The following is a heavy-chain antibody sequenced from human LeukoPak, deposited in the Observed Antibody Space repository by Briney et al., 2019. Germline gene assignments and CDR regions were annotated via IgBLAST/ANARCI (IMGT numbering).Heavy chain of an antibody. CDR3: ARGMASGWYDAFDI. D-gene: IGHD6-19*01. V-gene: IGHV3-30-3*01. CDR2: ISYDGSNK. J-gene: IGHJ3*02. CDR1: GFTFSSYA. Sequence: GRSLRLSCAASGFTFSSYAMHWVRQAPGKGLEWVAAISYDGSNKYYADSVKGRFTISRDNSKNTLYLQMNSLRAEDTAVYYCARGMASGWYDAFDIWGQGTMVTVSS.